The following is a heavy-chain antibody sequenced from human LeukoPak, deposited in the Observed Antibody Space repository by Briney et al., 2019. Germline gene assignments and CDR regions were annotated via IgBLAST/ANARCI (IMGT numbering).Heavy chain of an antibody. J-gene: IGHJ4*02. CDR1: GFTFATYV. CDR2: VGGYGRVT. Sequence: GGALRLSCAASGFTFATYVMTWVRQAPGKVLEWVSSVGGYGRVTYYANSVKRRFTISRDNCKTTIFLQLNSLRVEDTAVYYCAKGISADGYTFERGADYWGQGAQVIV. V-gene: IGHV3-23*01. D-gene: IGHD5-24*01. CDR3: AKGISADGYTFERGADY.